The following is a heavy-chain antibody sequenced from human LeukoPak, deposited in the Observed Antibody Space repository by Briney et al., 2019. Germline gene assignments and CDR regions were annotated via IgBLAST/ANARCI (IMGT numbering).Heavy chain of an antibody. V-gene: IGHV3-11*03. CDR3: ARLGSDCGGDCLDV. Sequence: PWGSLRLSCAASGFTFSDYYMSWIRQAPGKGLEWVSYISSSSIYTKYADPAKGRFTTSRDNAKNSLYLQMNSLRAEDTAVYYCARLGSDCGGDCLDVWGQGITVTASS. J-gene: IGHJ6*02. D-gene: IGHD2-21*02. CDR2: ISSSSIYT. CDR1: GFTFSDYY.